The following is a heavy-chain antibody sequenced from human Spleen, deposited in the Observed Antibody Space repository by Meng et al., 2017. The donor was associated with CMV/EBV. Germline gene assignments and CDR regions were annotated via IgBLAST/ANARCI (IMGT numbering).Heavy chain of an antibody. CDR2: IYYSGST. CDR3: ARDQDAPYGMDV. CDR1: GGSISSSSYY. V-gene: IGHV4-39*06. D-gene: IGHD2-15*01. J-gene: IGHJ6*02. Sequence: RLQLQEAGPGLVKPSETLSLTCTVSGGSISSSSYYWGWIRQPPGKGLEWIGSIYYSGSTYYNPSLKSRVTISVDTSKNQFSLKLSSVTAADTAVYYCARDQDAPYGMDVWGQGTTVTVS.